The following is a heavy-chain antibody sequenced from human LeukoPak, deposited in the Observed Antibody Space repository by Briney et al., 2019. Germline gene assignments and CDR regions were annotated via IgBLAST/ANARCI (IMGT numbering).Heavy chain of an antibody. J-gene: IGHJ4*02. CDR2: IYYSGST. CDR1: GGSISSYY. V-gene: IGHV4-59*01. CDR3: ARSSMVRGVIITVGSDFDY. Sequence: PSETLSLTCTVSGGSISSYYWSWIRQPPGKGLEWIGYIYYSGSTNYNPSLKSRVTISADTSKNQFSLKLSSVTAADTAVYYCARSSMVRGVIITVGSDFDYWGQGTLVTVSS. D-gene: IGHD3-10*01.